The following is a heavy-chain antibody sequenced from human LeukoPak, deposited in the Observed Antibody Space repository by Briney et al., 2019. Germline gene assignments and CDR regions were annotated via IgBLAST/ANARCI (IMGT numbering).Heavy chain of an antibody. V-gene: IGHV3-13*01. CDR3: ARFGPDAFDI. D-gene: IGHD3-16*01. CDR1: GFTFSDYD. Sequence: GGSLRLSGAASGFTFSDYDMHWVRQVTGRGLEWVSTIGTVGDTYYRDSVKGRFTISRENANNSLYLQMNSLRGGDTAVYYCARFGPDAFDIWGPGTMVTVSS. J-gene: IGHJ3*02. CDR2: IGTVGDT.